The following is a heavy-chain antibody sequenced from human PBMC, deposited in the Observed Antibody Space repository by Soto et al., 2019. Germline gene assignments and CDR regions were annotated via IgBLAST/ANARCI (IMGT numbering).Heavy chain of an antibody. CDR2: IYDGDSA. Sequence: SETLSLTCSVSGGSISGYYWSWIRQPPGKGLEWIGYIYDGDSANYNPSLKSRVIISVDTSRNQFSLRLSSVTAADTAVYYCARGYYDTSGYGLDPWGQGTLVTVSS. CDR3: ARGYYDTSGYGLDP. CDR1: GGSISGYY. V-gene: IGHV4-59*01. D-gene: IGHD3-22*01. J-gene: IGHJ5*02.